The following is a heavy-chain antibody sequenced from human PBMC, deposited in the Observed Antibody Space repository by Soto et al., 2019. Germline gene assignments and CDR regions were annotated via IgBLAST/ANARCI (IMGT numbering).Heavy chain of an antibody. J-gene: IGHJ2*01. CDR2: TSGSGSST. CDR3: FQAEDGIRDVRPVSAFLLNRSSDL. D-gene: IGHD3-10*02. Sequence: KGRGWVSATSGSGSSTYSADSVKGRFTISRDNSKNTLYLQMNSLRAEDTAVYFFFQAEDGIRDVRPVSAFLLNRSSDL. V-gene: IGHV3-23*01.